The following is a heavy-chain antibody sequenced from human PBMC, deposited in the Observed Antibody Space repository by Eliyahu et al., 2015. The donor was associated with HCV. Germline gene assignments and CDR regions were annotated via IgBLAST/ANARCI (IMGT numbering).Heavy chain of an antibody. J-gene: IGHJ4*02. D-gene: IGHD4-17*01. V-gene: IGHV3-15*01. CDR3: TRYYGANGTIYYGAYGN. Sequence: EVQLVESGGGLVKPGGSLRLSCAASGFTFSNXGXXWVRQAPGKGLGWVGRIQGKTDGGXTDYAAPVKGRFTISRDDSKNTLYLQMNSLKTEDTAVYYCTRYYGANGTIYYGAYGNWGQGTLVTVSS. CDR1: GFTFSNXG. CDR2: IQGKTDGGXT.